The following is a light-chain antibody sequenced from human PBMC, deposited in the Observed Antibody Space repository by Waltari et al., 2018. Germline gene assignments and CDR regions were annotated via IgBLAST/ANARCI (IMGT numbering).Light chain of an antibody. CDR1: SGSVSTTSY. V-gene: IGLV8-61*01. CDR3: SLYMGSGIWV. J-gene: IGLJ3*02. Sequence: QTVVTQEPSLSVSPGWTVTLTCALTSGSVSTTSYTSWYQQTPGQPPRTLVYKGSSRSSGVPDRFSGSILGNKAALTITGAQADDESNYYCSLYMGSGIWVFGGGTKLTVL. CDR2: KGS.